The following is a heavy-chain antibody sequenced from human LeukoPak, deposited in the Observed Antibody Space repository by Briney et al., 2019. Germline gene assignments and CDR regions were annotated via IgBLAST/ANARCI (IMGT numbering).Heavy chain of an antibody. J-gene: IGHJ6*03. Sequence: TGGSLRLSCAASGFTFSSYGMSWVRQAPGKGLEWVSAISGSGGSTYYADSVKGRFTISRDNSKNTLYLQMNSLRAEDTAVYYCAKDGVVRGVIDYMDVWGKGTTVTVSS. CDR2: ISGSGGST. D-gene: IGHD3-10*01. CDR3: AKDGVVRGVIDYMDV. V-gene: IGHV3-23*01. CDR1: GFTFSSYG.